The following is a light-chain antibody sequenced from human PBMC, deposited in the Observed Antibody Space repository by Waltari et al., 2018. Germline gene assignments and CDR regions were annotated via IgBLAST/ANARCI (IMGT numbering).Light chain of an antibody. CDR1: TLGHKY. CDR2: QDT. CDR3: QAWDSSTVV. J-gene: IGLJ2*01. V-gene: IGLV3-1*01. Sequence: SYELTQPPSVSVSPGQTASITCPGATLGHKYVSWYQQKPGQSPVLVIYQDTRRPSGIPERFSGSNSGNTATLTISGTQALDEADYYCQAWDSSTVVFGGGTKLTVL.